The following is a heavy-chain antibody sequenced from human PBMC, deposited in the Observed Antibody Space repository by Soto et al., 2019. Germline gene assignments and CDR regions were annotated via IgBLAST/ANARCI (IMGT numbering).Heavy chain of an antibody. J-gene: IGHJ4*02. V-gene: IGHV3-11*06. CDR1: RFTFSDYY. CDR2: SSNSGTFS. CDR3: ARSGDNYNRLDY. Sequence: GSLRLSCEGSRFTFSDYYISWIRQAPGKGLEWISYSSNSGTFSRYADSVKGRFSISRDNTKNLLYLQMNSLRAEDTAVYYCARSGDNYNRLDYWGQGTPVTVSS. D-gene: IGHD1-1*01.